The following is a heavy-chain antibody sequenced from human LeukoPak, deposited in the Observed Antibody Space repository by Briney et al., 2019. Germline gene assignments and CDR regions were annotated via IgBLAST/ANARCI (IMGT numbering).Heavy chain of an antibody. Sequence: ASVKVSCKASGYTFTIYYMHWVRQAPGQGLEWMGIINPSGGSTSYAQKFQGRVTMTRDMSTSTVYMELSSLRSDDTAVYYCARDLRTWGIVVVNWFDPWGQGTLVTVSS. D-gene: IGHD2-15*01. CDR3: ARDLRTWGIVVVNWFDP. V-gene: IGHV1-46*01. J-gene: IGHJ5*02. CDR2: INPSGGST. CDR1: GYTFTIYY.